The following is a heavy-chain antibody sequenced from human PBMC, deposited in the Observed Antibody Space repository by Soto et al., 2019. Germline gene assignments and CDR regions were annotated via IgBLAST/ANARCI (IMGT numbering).Heavy chain of an antibody. CDR2: IIPILGTA. V-gene: IGHV1-69*13. J-gene: IGHJ4*02. CDR3: ARASLXRHYFDY. D-gene: IGHD1-1*01. Sequence: GASVKVSCKASGGTFSSYAISWVRQAPGQGLEWMGGIIPILGTANYAQKFQGRVTITADESTSTAYMELSSLRSEDTAVYYCARASLXRHYFDYWGQGTLVTVSS. CDR1: GGTFSSYA.